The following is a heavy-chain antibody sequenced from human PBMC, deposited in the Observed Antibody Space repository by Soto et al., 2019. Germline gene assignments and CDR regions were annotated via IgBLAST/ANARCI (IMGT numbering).Heavy chain of an antibody. CDR2: ISYDGSNK. CDR1: GFTFSSYA. J-gene: IGHJ4*02. Sequence: QVQLVESGGGVVQPGRSLRLSCAASGFTFSSYAMHWVRQAPGKGLEWVAVISYDGSNKYYADSVKGRFTISRDNSKNPLHLQMNSLRAEDTAVYYCARDVEMATIHQRRPGGFDYWGQGTLVTVSS. D-gene: IGHD5-12*01. CDR3: ARDVEMATIHQRRPGGFDY. V-gene: IGHV3-30-3*01.